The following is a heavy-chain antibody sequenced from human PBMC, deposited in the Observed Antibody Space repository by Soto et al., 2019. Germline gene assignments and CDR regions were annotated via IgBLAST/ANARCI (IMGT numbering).Heavy chain of an antibody. D-gene: IGHD6-19*01. CDR3: ATNIAVAGTIDY. V-gene: IGHV5-51*01. J-gene: IGHJ4*02. CDR2: IYPGDSDT. Sequence: GESLKISFKGSVYSFTSYWIGWVRQMPGKGLEWMGTIYPGDSDTRYSPSFQGQVTISADKSISTAYLQWSSLKASDTAMYYCATNIAVAGTIDYWGQGTLVTVSS. CDR1: VYSFTSYW.